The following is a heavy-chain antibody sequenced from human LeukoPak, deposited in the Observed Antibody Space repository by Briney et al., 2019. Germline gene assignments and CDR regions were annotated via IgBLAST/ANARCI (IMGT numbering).Heavy chain of an antibody. Sequence: ASVKVSCKASGYTFTGYYMHWVRQAPGQGLEWMGWINPNSGGTNYAQKFQGRVTMTRDTSISTAYMELRSLRSDDTAVYYCARTLSDRSWFDPWGQGTLVTVSS. CDR1: GYTFTGYY. J-gene: IGHJ5*02. V-gene: IGHV1-2*02. CDR3: ARTLSDRSWFDP. CDR2: INPNSGGT.